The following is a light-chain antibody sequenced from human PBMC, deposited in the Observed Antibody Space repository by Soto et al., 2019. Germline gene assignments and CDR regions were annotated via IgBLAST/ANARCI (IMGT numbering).Light chain of an antibody. CDR2: SAS. J-gene: IGKJ1*01. Sequence: DIQMTQSPSTLSASLGERATITCRASQSISIRLAWYQQKAGQAPKLLIYSASTLESGIPARFSGSGSGTDFTLTISRLEPEDFAMYYCQQYGGSPRTFGQGTKVDIK. CDR1: QSISIR. V-gene: IGKV1-5*03. CDR3: QQYGGSPRT.